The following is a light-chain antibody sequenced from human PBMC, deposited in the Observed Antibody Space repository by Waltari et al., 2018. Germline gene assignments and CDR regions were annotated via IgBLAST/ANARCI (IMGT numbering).Light chain of an antibody. CDR2: DAS. Sequence: EIVLTQSPATLSLSPGERATLSCRASHRVSRYLAWYQQRPGQAPRLLIYDASTRATGIPARFSGSGSETDFTLTISSLEPEDFAVYYCQQRSSWPLTFGGGTKVEIK. CDR3: QQRSSWPLT. CDR1: HRVSRY. V-gene: IGKV3-11*01. J-gene: IGKJ4*01.